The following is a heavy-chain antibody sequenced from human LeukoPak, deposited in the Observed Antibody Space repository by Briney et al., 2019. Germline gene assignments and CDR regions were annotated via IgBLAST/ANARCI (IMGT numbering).Heavy chain of an antibody. D-gene: IGHD4-11*01. V-gene: IGHV3-20*04. J-gene: IGHJ6*03. CDR2: INWNGGST. CDR1: GFTFDDYG. CDR3: AREITTQYYYYMDV. Sequence: GGSLRLSCAASGFTFDDYGMSWVRQALGKGLEWVSGINWNGGSTGYADSVKGRFTISRDNAKNSLYLQMNSLRAEDTALYYCAREITTQYYYYMDVWGKGTTVTVSS.